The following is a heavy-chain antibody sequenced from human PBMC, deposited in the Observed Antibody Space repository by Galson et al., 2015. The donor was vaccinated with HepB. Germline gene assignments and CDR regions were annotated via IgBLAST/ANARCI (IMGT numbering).Heavy chain of an antibody. D-gene: IGHD3-9*01. CDR3: ARDVSYDILTGPPDY. J-gene: IGHJ4*02. CDR2: INPSGGST. CDR1: GYTFTSYY. Sequence: SVKVSCKASGYTFTSYYMYWVRQAPGQGLEWMGIINPSGGSTSYAQKFQGRVTMTRDTSTSTVYMELSSLRSEDTAVYYCARDVSYDILTGPPDYWGQGTLVTVSS. V-gene: IGHV1-46*01.